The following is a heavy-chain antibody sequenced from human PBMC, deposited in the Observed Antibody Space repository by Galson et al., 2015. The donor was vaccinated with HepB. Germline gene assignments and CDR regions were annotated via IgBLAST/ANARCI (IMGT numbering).Heavy chain of an antibody. CDR2: IYSGGST. Sequence: SLRLSCAASGFTVSSNYMSWVRQAPGKGLEWVSVIYSGGSTYYADSVKGRFTISRHNSKNTLYLQMNSLRAEDTAVYYCARGGTTVYYGMDVWGQGTTVTVSS. CDR3: ARGGTTVYYGMDV. D-gene: IGHD1-7*01. CDR1: GFTVSSNY. J-gene: IGHJ6*02. V-gene: IGHV3-53*04.